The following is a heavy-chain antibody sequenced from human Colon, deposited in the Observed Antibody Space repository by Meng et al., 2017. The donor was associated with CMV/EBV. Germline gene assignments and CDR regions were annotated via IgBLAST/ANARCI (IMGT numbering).Heavy chain of an antibody. CDR1: GFTFGDYT. D-gene: IGHD3-10*01. CDR3: AKDRVKKQLLLPHH. CDR2: ITSEGDSK. J-gene: IGHJ1*01. Sequence: GESLKISCAGSGFTFGDYTIHWVRQVPGKGLEWVSVITSEGDSKYYADSVRGRFTVFRDNRKNVLYLQMDSLRVEDTALYYCAKDRVKKQLLLPHHWGQGTKVTVSS. V-gene: IGHV3-43*01.